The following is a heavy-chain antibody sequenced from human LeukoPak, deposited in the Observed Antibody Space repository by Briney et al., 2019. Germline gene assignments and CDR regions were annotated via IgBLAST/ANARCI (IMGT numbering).Heavy chain of an antibody. D-gene: IGHD1-26*01. CDR1: GFPFSTFW. CDR3: AREYIVGGSAHFDY. J-gene: IGHJ4*02. CDR2: INQDGSEK. Sequence: GGSLRLSCAVSGFPFSTFWMSWVRQAPGKGLEWVANINQDGSEKYYVDSVKGRFTISRDNAKNTLNLQMNSLRVEDTALYYCAREYIVGGSAHFDYWGQGALVTVSS. V-gene: IGHV3-7*01.